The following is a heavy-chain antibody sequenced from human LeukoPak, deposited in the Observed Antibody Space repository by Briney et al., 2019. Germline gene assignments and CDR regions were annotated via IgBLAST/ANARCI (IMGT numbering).Heavy chain of an antibody. V-gene: IGHV1-46*01. D-gene: IGHD3-10*01. CDR3: ARDGVFDY. CDR1: GYTFTTYN. CDR2: INPSGYYT. J-gene: IGHJ4*02. Sequence: ASVKVSCKASGYTFTTYNIHWVRQAPGQGLEWMGIINPSGYYTTYAQKFQGRVTMIRDTSTSTVHMELSSLTSEDTAVYYCARDGVFDYWGQGTLVTVSS.